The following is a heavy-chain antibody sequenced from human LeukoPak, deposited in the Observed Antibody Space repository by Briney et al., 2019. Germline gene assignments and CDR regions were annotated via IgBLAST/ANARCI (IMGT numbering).Heavy chain of an antibody. D-gene: IGHD5-24*01. Sequence: GGSLRLSCAASGFFFSDFYINWIRQAPGKGLEWVSSISSSSSYIYYADSVKSRFTISRDNAKNSLYLQMNSLRAEDTAVYYCARGWQGDYFDYWGQGTLVTVSS. J-gene: IGHJ4*02. CDR3: ARGWQGDYFDY. CDR1: GFFFSDFY. V-gene: IGHV3-21*01. CDR2: ISSSSSYI.